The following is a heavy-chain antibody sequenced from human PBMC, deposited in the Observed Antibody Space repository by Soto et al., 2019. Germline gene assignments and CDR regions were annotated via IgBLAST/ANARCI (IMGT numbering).Heavy chain of an antibody. Sequence: EVRLVESGGGLVQPGGSLRLSCAASGFTFSSDWMTWVRQAPGKGLEWVANIRKDGSKTSYLDSVRGRFTISRDNAQSSLYLQMDSLRAEDTDLYYCARDVSQGTSSLYFDAFDIWGQGTMVTVSS. D-gene: IGHD6-13*01. V-gene: IGHV3-7*05. CDR1: GFTFSSDW. CDR2: IRKDGSKT. J-gene: IGHJ3*02. CDR3: ARDVSQGTSSLYFDAFDI.